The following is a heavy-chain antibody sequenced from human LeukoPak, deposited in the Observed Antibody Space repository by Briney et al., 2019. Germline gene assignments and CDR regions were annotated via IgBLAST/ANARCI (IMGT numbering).Heavy chain of an antibody. Sequence: SVKVSCKASGGTFSSYAISWVRQAPGQGLEWMGRIIPIFGTANYAQKFQGRVTITTDESTSTAYMELSSLRSEDTAVYYCARTYRGGDCYLWFDPWGQGTLVTVSS. CDR3: ARTYRGGDCYLWFDP. J-gene: IGHJ5*02. V-gene: IGHV1-69*05. CDR2: IIPIFGTA. CDR1: GGTFSSYA. D-gene: IGHD2-21*02.